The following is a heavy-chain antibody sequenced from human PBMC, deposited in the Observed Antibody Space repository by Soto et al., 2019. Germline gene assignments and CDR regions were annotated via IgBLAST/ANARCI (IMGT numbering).Heavy chain of an antibody. V-gene: IGHV4-4*02. J-gene: IGHJ3*02. CDR2: IYHSGST. D-gene: IGHD2-15*01. CDR3: AREASYCSGGSCTVAFDI. CDR1: SGSISSSNW. Sequence: QVQLQESGPGLVKPSGTLSLTCAVSSGSISSSNWWSWVRQPPGKGLEWIGEIYHSGSTNYNPSLKSRVAISVDKSKNPFSLKLSSVTAADTAVYYCAREASYCSGGSCTVAFDIWGQGTMVTVSS.